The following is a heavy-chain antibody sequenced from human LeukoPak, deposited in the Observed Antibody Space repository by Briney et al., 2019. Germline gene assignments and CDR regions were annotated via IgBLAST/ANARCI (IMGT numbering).Heavy chain of an antibody. CDR3: AFEFHESDASKFDY. CDR1: GYNFTNYW. V-gene: IGHV5-51*01. CDR2: IYPGDSHT. J-gene: IGHJ4*02. Sequence: GESLKISCKGSGYNFTNYWIGWVRQMPGKGLEWMGVIYPGDSHTRYSPSFQGQVIISADKSISTAYLQWSSLKTSDTALYYCAFEFHESDASKFDYWGQGTLVTVSS. D-gene: IGHD3-10*01.